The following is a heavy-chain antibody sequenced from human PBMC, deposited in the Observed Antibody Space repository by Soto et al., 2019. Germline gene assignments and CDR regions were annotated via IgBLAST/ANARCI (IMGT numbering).Heavy chain of an antibody. D-gene: IGHD3-10*01. CDR2: ISAYNGNT. V-gene: IGHV1-18*01. J-gene: IGHJ4*02. CDR1: GYTFTSYG. Sequence: DSVKVSCKASGYTFTSYGISWVRQAPGQALEWMGWISAYNGNTNYAQKLQGRVTMTTDTSTSTAYMELRSLRSDDTAVYYCARERRRGSGSYYNGPFDYWGQGTLVTVSS. CDR3: ARERRRGSGSYYNGPFDY.